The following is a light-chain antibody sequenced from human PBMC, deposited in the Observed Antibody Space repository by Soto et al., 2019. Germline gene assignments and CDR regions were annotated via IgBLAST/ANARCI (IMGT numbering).Light chain of an antibody. J-gene: IGKJ5*01. CDR1: QGIMIY. V-gene: IGKV1-27*01. CDR3: QQRSNWPLT. Sequence: DIQMTQSPSSLSASVGDRVTITCRASQGIMIYLAWYQQKPGQVPKLLIYSASTLQSGVPSRFSGSGSGTDFTLTISSLQPEDVAVYYCQQRSNWPLTFGQGTRLEIK. CDR2: SAS.